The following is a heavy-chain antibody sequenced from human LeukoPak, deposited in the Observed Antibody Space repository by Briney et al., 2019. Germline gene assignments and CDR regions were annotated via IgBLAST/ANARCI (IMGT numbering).Heavy chain of an antibody. CDR2: MNPNSGNT. D-gene: IGHD2-2*02. V-gene: IGHV1-8*03. CDR3: ASTPRVVVVPAAIRDY. CDR1: GGTFSSYA. J-gene: IGHJ4*02. Sequence: ASVKVSCKASGGTFSSYAISWVRQAPGQGLEWMGWMNPNSGNTGYAQKFQGRVTITRNTSISTAYMELSSLRSEDTAVYYCASTPRVVVVPAAIRDYWGQGTLVTVSS.